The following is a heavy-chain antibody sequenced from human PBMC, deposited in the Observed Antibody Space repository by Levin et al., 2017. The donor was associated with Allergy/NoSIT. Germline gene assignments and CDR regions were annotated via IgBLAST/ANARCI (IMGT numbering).Heavy chain of an antibody. CDR1: GFTFSSYG. D-gene: IGHD6-13*01. Sequence: GGSLRLSCAASGFTFSSYGMHWVRQAPGKGLEWVAVIWYDGSNKYYADSVKGRFTISRDNSKNTLYLEINSLRAEDTAVYYCARGGYSSTWRLEEFNYWGQGTLVTVSS. CDR3: ARGGYSSTWRLEEFNY. J-gene: IGHJ4*02. CDR2: IWYDGSNK. V-gene: IGHV3-33*01.